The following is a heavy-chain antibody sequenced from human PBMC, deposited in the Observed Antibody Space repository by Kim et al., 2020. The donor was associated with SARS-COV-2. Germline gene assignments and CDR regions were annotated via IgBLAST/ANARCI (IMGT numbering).Heavy chain of an antibody. D-gene: IGHD3-10*01. Sequence: TSSASSGPDRFTVSRDNPKNTLYLRMNSLRAEDTAVYDCARGGLRSAFDYWGQGTLVTVSS. J-gene: IGHJ4*02. V-gene: IGHV3-74*01. CDR3: ARGGLRSAFDY. CDR2: T.